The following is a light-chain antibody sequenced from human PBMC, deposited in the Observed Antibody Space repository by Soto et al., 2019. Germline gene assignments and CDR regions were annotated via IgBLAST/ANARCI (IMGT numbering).Light chain of an antibody. CDR1: SSNIGAGYD. CDR2: GNS. Sequence: QSALPQPPSVSGAPGQRVTISCTGSSSNIGAGYDVHWYQQLPGTAPKVLIYGNSDRPSGVPDRFSGSKSGTSASLAITGLQAEDEADYYCQSYDSSLSVLYVFGTGTKVTVL. J-gene: IGLJ1*01. CDR3: QSYDSSLSVLYV. V-gene: IGLV1-40*01.